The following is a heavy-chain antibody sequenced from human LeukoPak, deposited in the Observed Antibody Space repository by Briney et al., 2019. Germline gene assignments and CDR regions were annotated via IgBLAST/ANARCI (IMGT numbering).Heavy chain of an antibody. D-gene: IGHD4-23*01. CDR1: GFTFSSYE. J-gene: IGHJ4*02. CDR2: ISSSGNTI. V-gene: IGHV3-48*03. Sequence: PGGSLRLSCAASGFTFSSYEMNWVRQAPGKGLEWVSYISSSGNTISHADSVKGRFTISRDNAKNSLYLQMNSLRAEDTAVYYCARALWRTVVTAFGYWGQGTLVTVSS. CDR3: ARALWRTVVTAFGY.